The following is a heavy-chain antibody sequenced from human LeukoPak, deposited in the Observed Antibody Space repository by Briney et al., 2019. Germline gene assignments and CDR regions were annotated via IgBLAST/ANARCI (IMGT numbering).Heavy chain of an antibody. CDR3: ASGTYRLGDY. J-gene: IGHJ4*02. CDR1: GFSFSTYA. Sequence: GGSLRLSCAASGFSFSTYAMSWVRQAPGKGLEWISGISSSSVDTHYAESVKGRFRVSRDNSKTTLYLQMNSLRAEDTAVYYCASGTYRLGDYWGQGVLAAVSS. D-gene: IGHD3-10*01. CDR2: ISSSSVDT. V-gene: IGHV3-23*01.